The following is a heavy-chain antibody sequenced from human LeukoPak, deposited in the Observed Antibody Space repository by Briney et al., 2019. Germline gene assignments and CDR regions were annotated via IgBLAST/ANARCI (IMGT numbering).Heavy chain of an antibody. Sequence: ASVKVSCKVPGYTLTELSMHWVRQAPGKGLEWMGGFDPEDGETIYAQKFQGRVTMTEDTSTDTAYMELSSLRSEDTAVYYCATDLNNPYYYDSSGSKGRYWGQGTLVTVSS. CDR1: GYTLTELS. CDR2: FDPEDGET. D-gene: IGHD3-22*01. J-gene: IGHJ4*02. CDR3: ATDLNNPYYYDSSGSKGRY. V-gene: IGHV1-24*01.